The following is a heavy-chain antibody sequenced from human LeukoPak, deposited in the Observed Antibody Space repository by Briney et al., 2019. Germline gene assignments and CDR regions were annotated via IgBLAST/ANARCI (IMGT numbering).Heavy chain of an antibody. V-gene: IGHV3-43*02. CDR1: GFTFDYYA. CDR3: AKGGGHSSSWYEKDFDY. CDR2: ISGDGGST. J-gene: IGHJ4*02. Sequence: GGSLRLSCAASGFTFDYYAMHWVRQAPGKGLEWVSLISGDGGSTYYADSVKGRFTISRDNSKNSLYLQMNSLRTEDTALYYCAKGGGHSSSWYEKDFDYWGQGTLVTVSS. D-gene: IGHD6-13*01.